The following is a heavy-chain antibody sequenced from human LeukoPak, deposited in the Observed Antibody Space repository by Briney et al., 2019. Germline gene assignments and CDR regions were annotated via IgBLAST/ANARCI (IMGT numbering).Heavy chain of an antibody. D-gene: IGHD3-22*01. CDR1: GFTFDDYA. J-gene: IGHJ4*02. CDR3: AYLDSSGFYYGRLRY. Sequence: GGSLRLSCAASGFTFDDYAMHWVRQAPGKGLEWVSGISWNSGSIGYADSVKGRFTISRDNAKSTLYLQMNSLRAEDTAIYFCAYLDSSGFYYGRLRYWGQGTPVTVSS. V-gene: IGHV3-9*01. CDR2: ISWNSGSI.